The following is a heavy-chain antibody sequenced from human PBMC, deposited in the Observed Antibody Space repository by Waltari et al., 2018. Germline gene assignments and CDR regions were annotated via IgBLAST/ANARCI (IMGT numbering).Heavy chain of an antibody. J-gene: IGHJ3*01. V-gene: IGHV1-46*04. Sequence: QVQLVQSGAEVKKPGASVRISCKASAYTLPSFYLNWVRQAPGQGLEWMGILNPNGGSATYAESLQGRVTMNRDKSTGTVYMELRSLRSDDTAVYYCSRGRGGYRFGSFDLWGQGTLVTVS. CDR1: AYTLPSFY. CDR2: LNPNGGSA. CDR3: SRGRGGYRFGSFDL. D-gene: IGHD5-12*01.